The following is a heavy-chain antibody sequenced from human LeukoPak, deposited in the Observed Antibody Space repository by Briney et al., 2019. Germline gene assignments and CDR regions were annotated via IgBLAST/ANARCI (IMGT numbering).Heavy chain of an antibody. V-gene: IGHV3-23*01. CDR1: GFTFTNYA. CDR2: ISGSGGST. J-gene: IGHJ4*02. Sequence: GGSLRLSCAASGFTFTNYAMSWVRQAPGKGLEWVSVISGSGGSTYYADSVKGRFTISRDNSKNTLYLQMNSLRAEDTAVYYCAKGGWFGPFDYWGQGTLVTVSS. CDR3: AKGGWFGPFDY. D-gene: IGHD3-10*01.